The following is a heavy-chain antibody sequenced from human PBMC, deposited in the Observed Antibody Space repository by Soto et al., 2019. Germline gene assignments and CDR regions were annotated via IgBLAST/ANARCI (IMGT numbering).Heavy chain of an antibody. CDR1: GFTFSSYS. Sequence: GGSLRLSCAASGFTFSSYSMNWVRQAPGKGLEWVSSISSSSSYIYYADSVKGRFTISRDNAKNSLYLQMNSLRAEDTAVYYCARDLHDYVWGSLDPWGQGTLVTVSS. D-gene: IGHD3-16*01. V-gene: IGHV3-21*01. J-gene: IGHJ5*02. CDR3: ARDLHDYVWGSLDP. CDR2: ISSSSSYI.